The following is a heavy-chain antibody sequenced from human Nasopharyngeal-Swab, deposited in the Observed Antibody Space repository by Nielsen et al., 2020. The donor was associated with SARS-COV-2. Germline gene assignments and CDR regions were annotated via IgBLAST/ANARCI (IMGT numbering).Heavy chain of an antibody. CDR1: GDSISPNY. Sequence: SETLSLTCTVSGDSISPNYWSWIRQSPGKRLEWIGDIYYTGSADYSPSLRTRVTISVDRSKNRFSLELTSVTTADTAVYYCARWVPFRRGTGRPSFYYSGMDVWGQGTTVTVSS. V-gene: IGHV4-59*01. CDR3: ARWVPFRRGTGRPSFYYSGMDV. CDR2: IYYTGSA. D-gene: IGHD3/OR15-3a*01. J-gene: IGHJ6*02.